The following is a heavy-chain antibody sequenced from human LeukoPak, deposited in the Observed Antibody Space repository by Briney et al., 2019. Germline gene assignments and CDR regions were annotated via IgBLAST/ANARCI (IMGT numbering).Heavy chain of an antibody. CDR1: GYTFTGYY. Sequence: ASVKVSCKASGYTFTGYYMHWVRQAPGQGLEWMGWISAYNGNTNYAQKLQGRVTMTTDTSTSTAYMELRSLRSDDTAVYYCARGTSGGTRSYYYMDVWGKGTTVTISS. CDR3: ARGTSGGTRSYYYMDV. J-gene: IGHJ6*03. D-gene: IGHD2-15*01. CDR2: ISAYNGNT. V-gene: IGHV1-18*04.